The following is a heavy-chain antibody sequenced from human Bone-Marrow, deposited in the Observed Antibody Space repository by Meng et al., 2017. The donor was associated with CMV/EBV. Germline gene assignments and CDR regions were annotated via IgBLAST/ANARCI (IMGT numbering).Heavy chain of an antibody. J-gene: IGHJ5*02. Sequence: GESLKISCAASGFTFSSYAMSWVRQAPGKGLEWVSAISGSGGSTYYADSVKGRFTISRDNAKNSLYLQMNSLRAEDTAVYYCARHPDPWGQGTLVTVSS. CDR2: ISGSGGST. CDR1: GFTFSSYA. V-gene: IGHV3-23*01. CDR3: ARHPDP.